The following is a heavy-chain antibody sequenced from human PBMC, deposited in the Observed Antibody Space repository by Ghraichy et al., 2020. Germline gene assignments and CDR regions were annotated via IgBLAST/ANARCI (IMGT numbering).Heavy chain of an antibody. D-gene: IGHD2-21*01. CDR2: ITRDGDIT. V-gene: IGHV3-48*01. Sequence: GGSLRLSCAASGFIFNEYSMNWVRQAPGKGLEWISYITRDGDITYYADSVRGRFTISRDNAKNLLSLQMSSLRADDTAVYYCARDLIYAFDIWGQGTMVTISS. CDR3: ARDLIYAFDI. CDR1: GFIFNEYS. J-gene: IGHJ3*02.